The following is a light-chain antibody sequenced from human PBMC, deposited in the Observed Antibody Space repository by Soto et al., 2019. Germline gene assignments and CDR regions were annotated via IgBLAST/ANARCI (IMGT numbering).Light chain of an antibody. CDR3: QQYNNWPRT. Sequence: EIVMTQSPATLSVSPGERATLSCRASQSVSSNLAWYQLKPGQAPRLLIYGASTRATGIPARFSGSGSGTECPPPISSLQSEDFAVYYCQQYNNWPRTFGQGTKVEIK. CDR1: QSVSSN. J-gene: IGKJ1*01. CDR2: GAS. V-gene: IGKV3-15*01.